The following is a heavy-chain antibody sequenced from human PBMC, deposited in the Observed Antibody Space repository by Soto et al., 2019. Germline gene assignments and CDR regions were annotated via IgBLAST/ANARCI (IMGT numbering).Heavy chain of an antibody. CDR1: GFTFGDFG. D-gene: IGHD3-10*01. Sequence: GGSLRLSCTGSGFTFGDFGVSWFRQAPGKGLEWLSFIRSKGYGGTTESAASVRGRFITSRDDSKSIAYLQMNSLKTEDTAVYYCARDRTGGSGSYPFDYWGQGTLVTVSS. CDR3: ARDRTGGSGSYPFDY. V-gene: IGHV3-49*03. J-gene: IGHJ4*02. CDR2: IRSKGYGGTT.